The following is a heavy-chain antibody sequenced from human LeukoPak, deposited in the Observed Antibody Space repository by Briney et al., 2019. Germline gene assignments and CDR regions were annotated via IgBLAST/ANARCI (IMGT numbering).Heavy chain of an antibody. Sequence: GGSLRLSCAASGFTVSSNYMSWVRQAPWKGLEWVSVIYSGGSTYYADSVKGRFTISRDNSKNTLYLQMNSLRAEDTAVYYCARSWELDRKAFDYWGQGTLVTVSS. J-gene: IGHJ4*02. CDR1: GFTVSSNY. D-gene: IGHD1-26*01. CDR3: ARSWELDRKAFDY. CDR2: IYSGGST. V-gene: IGHV3-53*01.